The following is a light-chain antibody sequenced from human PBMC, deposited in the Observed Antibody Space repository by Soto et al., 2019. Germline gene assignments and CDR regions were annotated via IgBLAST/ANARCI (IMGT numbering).Light chain of an antibody. V-gene: IGKV1-5*03. CDR3: QQYINYFRT. J-gene: IGKJ1*01. CDR1: QSIGVW. CDR2: KTS. Sequence: DIQMTQSPSTLSASVGDRVTITCRASQSIGVWLAWYQQKPGTAPKLLIYKTSTLDSGVPLRFSGSGSGTEFTLTISSLHPDDFVTYYCQQYINYFRTFGQGTKVDIK.